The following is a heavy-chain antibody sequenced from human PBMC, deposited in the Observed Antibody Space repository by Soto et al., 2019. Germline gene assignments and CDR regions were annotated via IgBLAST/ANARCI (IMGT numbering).Heavy chain of an antibody. D-gene: IGHD5-12*01. CDR2: IYSGGST. CDR1: GFTVSSNC. J-gene: IGHJ3*02. CDR3: ALDGYNSGDHDAFDI. V-gene: IGHV3-53*01. Sequence: PGGSLRRSCAASGFTVSSNCMSWVRQAPGKGLEWVSVIYSGGSTYHADSVKGRFTISRDNSKNTLYLQMNSLRAEDTAVYYCALDGYNSGDHDAFDIWGQGTMVTVSS.